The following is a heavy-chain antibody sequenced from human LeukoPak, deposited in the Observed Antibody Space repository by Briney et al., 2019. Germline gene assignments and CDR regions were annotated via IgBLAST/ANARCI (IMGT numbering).Heavy chain of an antibody. CDR3: ARAVYGWNDSDAFDI. J-gene: IGHJ3*02. CDR2: IIPIFGTA. CDR1: GYTFTSYY. Sequence: GASVKVSCKASGYTFTSYYMHWVRQAPGQGLEWMGGIIPIFGTANYAQKFQGRVTITTDESTSTAYMELSSLRSEDTAVYYCARAVYGWNDSDAFDIWGQGTMVTVSS. D-gene: IGHD1-1*01. V-gene: IGHV1-69*05.